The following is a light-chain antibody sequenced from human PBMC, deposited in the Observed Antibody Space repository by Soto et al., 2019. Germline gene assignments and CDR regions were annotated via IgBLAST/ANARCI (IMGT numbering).Light chain of an antibody. CDR1: QSVSSSY. J-gene: IGKJ1*01. Sequence: EIVLTQSPGTLSLSPGERATLSCRASQSVSSSYLAWYQQKPGQAPRLLIYGASSRATGIPDRFSGSGSGTDFTLTISRLETEDVAVYYCQQYGSSPWTFGQGTKADIK. CDR3: QQYGSSPWT. V-gene: IGKV3-20*01. CDR2: GAS.